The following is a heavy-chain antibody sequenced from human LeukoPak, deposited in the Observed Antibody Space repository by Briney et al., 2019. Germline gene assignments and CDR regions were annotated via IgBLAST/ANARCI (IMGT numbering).Heavy chain of an antibody. CDR1: GFTFSSYA. CDR2: ISSSGSTI. CDR3: AKDSLGVGIPTVIGIFDY. Sequence: PGGSLRLSCAASGFTFSSYAMSWVRQAPGKGLEWVSYISSSGSTIYYADSVKGRFTISRDNAKNSLYLQMNSLRAEDTAVYYCAKDSLGVGIPTVIGIFDYWGQGTLVTVSS. J-gene: IGHJ4*02. D-gene: IGHD2-2*02. V-gene: IGHV3-48*04.